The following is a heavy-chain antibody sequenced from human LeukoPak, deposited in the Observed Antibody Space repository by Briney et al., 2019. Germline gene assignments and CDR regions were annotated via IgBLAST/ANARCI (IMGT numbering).Heavy chain of an antibody. CDR3: AKDVSGYESNAFDI. V-gene: IGHV3-30*02. D-gene: IGHD5-12*01. Sequence: GGSLRLSCAASGFTFSNYGMHWVRQAPGKGLEWVAFTRYDGSNQYYADSVKGRFTISRDNSKNTLYLQMNSLRAEDTAVYYCAKDVSGYESNAFDIWGQGTMVTVSS. J-gene: IGHJ3*02. CDR1: GFTFSNYG. CDR2: TRYDGSNQ.